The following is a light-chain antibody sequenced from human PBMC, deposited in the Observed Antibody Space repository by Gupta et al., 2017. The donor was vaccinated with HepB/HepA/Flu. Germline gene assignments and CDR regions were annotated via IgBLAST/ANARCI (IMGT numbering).Light chain of an antibody. J-gene: IGKJ2*01. CDR1: QNVGDR. CDR3: QQYNSYSPYT. V-gene: IGKV1-5*03. Sequence: DKHNPPSPPTLSASVGDRVTITCRASQNVGDRLAWYQQKPGKAPKLLIYEVSNLESGVPSRFSGSGSGTEFTLTISSLQPDDFATYYCQQYNSYSPYTFSQGTKLEIK. CDR2: EVS.